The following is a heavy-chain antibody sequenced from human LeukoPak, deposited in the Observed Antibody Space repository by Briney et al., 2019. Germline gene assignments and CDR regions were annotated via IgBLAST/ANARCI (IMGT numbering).Heavy chain of an antibody. Sequence: SEALSLTCTVVGGSISSYYWSWIRQPPGKGLEWIGYIYYSGSTNYNPSLKSRVTISVDTSKNQFSLKLSSVTAADTAVYYCARAPNRITIFGVVRRGDYYMDVRGKGTTVTVSS. V-gene: IGHV4-59*01. D-gene: IGHD3-3*01. CDR1: GGSISSYY. J-gene: IGHJ6*03. CDR2: IYYSGST. CDR3: ARAPNRITIFGVVRRGDYYMDV.